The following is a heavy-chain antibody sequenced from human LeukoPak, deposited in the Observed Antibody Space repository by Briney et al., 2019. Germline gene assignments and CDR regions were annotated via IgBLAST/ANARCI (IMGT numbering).Heavy chain of an antibody. CDR1: GYTFTGYY. Sequence: GASVKVSCKASGYTFTGYYMHWVRQAPGQGLEWMGWINPNSGGTNYAQKFQGRVTMTEDTSTDTAYMELSSLRSEDTAVYYCATDRSLRRGFQHWGQGTLVTVSS. V-gene: IGHV1-2*02. CDR2: INPNSGGT. D-gene: IGHD3-10*01. J-gene: IGHJ1*01. CDR3: ATDRSLRRGFQH.